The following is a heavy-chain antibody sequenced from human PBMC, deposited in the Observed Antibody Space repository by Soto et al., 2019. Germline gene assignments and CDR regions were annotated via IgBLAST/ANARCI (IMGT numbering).Heavy chain of an antibody. CDR1: GGTFSSYA. CDR2: IIPISGTA. D-gene: IGHD2-2*01. J-gene: IGHJ6*02. Sequence: QVQLVQSGAEVKKPGSSVKVSCKASGGTFSSYAISWVRQAPGQGLEWMGGIIPISGTANYAQKFQGRVTITADECTSTAYMEVSSVRSEDTAVYYCARSQGSSTSLEIYYYYYYGMDVWGQGTTVTVSS. V-gene: IGHV1-69*01. CDR3: ARSQGSSTSLEIYYYYYYGMDV.